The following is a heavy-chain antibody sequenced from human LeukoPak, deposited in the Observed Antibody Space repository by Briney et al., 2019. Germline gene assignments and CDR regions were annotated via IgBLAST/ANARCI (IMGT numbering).Heavy chain of an antibody. CDR1: GYTFTSYG. D-gene: IGHD3-9*01. CDR3: ARAAKDFDWLGDY. CDR2: IIPIFGTA. Sequence: GASVKVSCKASGYTFTSYGISWVRQAPGQGLEWMGGIIPIFGTANYAQKFQGRVTITADESTSTAYMELSSLRSEDTAVYYCARAAKDFDWLGDYWGQGTLVTVSS. J-gene: IGHJ4*02. V-gene: IGHV1-69*13.